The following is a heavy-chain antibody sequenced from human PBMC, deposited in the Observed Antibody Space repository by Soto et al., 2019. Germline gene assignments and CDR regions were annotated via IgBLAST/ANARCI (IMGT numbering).Heavy chain of an antibody. V-gene: IGHV3-23*01. Sequence: EVQLLESGGGLVQPGGSLRLSCAASGFTFSSYAMSWVRQAPGKGLEWVSAISGSGGSTYYADSVKGRFTISRDNSKNTLYLQMNSLRAEDTAVYYCAKDFVLRFLEWLSPFFDYWGQGTLVTVSS. J-gene: IGHJ4*02. CDR2: ISGSGGST. CDR1: GFTFSSYA. CDR3: AKDFVLRFLEWLSPFFDY. D-gene: IGHD3-3*01.